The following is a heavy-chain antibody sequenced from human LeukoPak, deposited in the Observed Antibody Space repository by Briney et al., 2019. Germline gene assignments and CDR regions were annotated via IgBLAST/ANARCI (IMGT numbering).Heavy chain of an antibody. V-gene: IGHV3-53*01. J-gene: IGHJ6*02. CDR1: GFVVGGNY. Sequence: SGGSLRLYCAASGFVVGGNYMSWVRQAPGKGLEWVSVIYSGGSTYYADSVKGRFSTSRDSSTSTLFLQMDSLRVEDTAMYYCARPTDGDSTRYGMDVWGQGTTVIVSS. D-gene: IGHD2-21*02. CDR2: IYSGGST. CDR3: ARPTDGDSTRYGMDV.